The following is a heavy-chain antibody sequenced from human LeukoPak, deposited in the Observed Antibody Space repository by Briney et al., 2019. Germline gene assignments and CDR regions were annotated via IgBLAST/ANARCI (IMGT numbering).Heavy chain of an antibody. Sequence: PGGSLRLSCAASGFTFSDYYMGWIRQAPGKGLEWVSYIGSGGSTIYYADSVKGRFTISGDNAKNTLYLQMNSLIVEDTAVYYCAKGIYGSGRRYFDYWGQGTLVTVSS. V-gene: IGHV3-11*01. CDR2: IGSGGSTI. J-gene: IGHJ4*02. D-gene: IGHD3-10*01. CDR3: AKGIYGSGRRYFDY. CDR1: GFTFSDYY.